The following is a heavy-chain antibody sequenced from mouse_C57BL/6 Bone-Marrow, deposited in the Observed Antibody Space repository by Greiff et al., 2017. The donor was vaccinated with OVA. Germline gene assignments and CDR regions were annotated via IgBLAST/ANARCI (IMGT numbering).Heavy chain of an antibody. CDR1: GFTFSDYG. CDR2: ISSGSSTI. Sequence: EVKVVESGGGLVKPGGSLKLSCAASGFTFSDYGMHWVRQAPEKGLEWVAYISSGSSTIYYADTVKGRFTISRDNAKNTLFLQMTSLRSEDTAMYYCARPYDYELYFDYWGQGTTLTVSS. V-gene: IGHV5-17*01. CDR3: ARPYDYELYFDY. J-gene: IGHJ2*01. D-gene: IGHD2-4*01.